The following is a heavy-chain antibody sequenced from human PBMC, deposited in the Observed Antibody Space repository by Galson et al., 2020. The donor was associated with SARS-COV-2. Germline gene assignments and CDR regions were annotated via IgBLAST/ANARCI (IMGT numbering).Heavy chain of an antibody. CDR1: GFTFSSYA. Sequence: GGSLRLSCAVSGFTFSSYAMSWVRQAPGKGLEFVSVISGSGGTIHYADSVKGRFTISRDNSKNTLYLQMNSLGAEDTAVYYCARRWLQLGIDAFDIWGQGTMLTVSS. J-gene: IGHJ3*02. CDR2: ISGSGGTI. D-gene: IGHD5-12*01. V-gene: IGHV3-23*01. CDR3: ARRWLQLGIDAFDI.